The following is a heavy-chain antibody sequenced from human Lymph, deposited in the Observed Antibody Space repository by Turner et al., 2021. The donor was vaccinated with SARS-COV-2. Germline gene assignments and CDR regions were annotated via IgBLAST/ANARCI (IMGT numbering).Heavy chain of an antibody. V-gene: IGHV1-69*10. J-gene: IGHJ4*02. CDR3: ARDATGPLGY. CDR1: GGTFSTYA. D-gene: IGHD1-1*01. Sequence: QVQLVQSGAEVKKPGSSVKVSCKASGGTFSTYAISWVRQAPGQGLEWLGGTIPIFGIANYAQKCQGRVTITADKFTSTAYMELSSLRSEDTAVYYCARDATGPLGYWGRGTLVTVS. CDR2: TIPIFGIA.